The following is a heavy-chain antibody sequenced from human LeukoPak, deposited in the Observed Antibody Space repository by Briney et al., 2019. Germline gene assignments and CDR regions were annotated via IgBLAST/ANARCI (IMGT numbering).Heavy chain of an antibody. Sequence: GESLQISCKGSGYRFTSYWIGWVRQMPGKGLEWMGIIYPGDSDTRYSPSFQGQVTISADKSISIAYLQWSSLKASDTAMYYCARTMVTSLDHYYYGMDVWGQGTTVTVSS. J-gene: IGHJ6*02. CDR3: ARTMVTSLDHYYYGMDV. CDR1: GYRFTSYW. V-gene: IGHV5-51*01. CDR2: IYPGDSDT. D-gene: IGHD5-18*01.